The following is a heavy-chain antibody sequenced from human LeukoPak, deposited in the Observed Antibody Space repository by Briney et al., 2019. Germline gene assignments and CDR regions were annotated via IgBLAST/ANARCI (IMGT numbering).Heavy chain of an antibody. CDR3: ATYRQVLLPFES. CDR2: INWNGSIT. D-gene: IGHD2-8*02. CDR1: GFIFDDYG. V-gene: IGHV3-20*04. J-gene: IGHJ4*02. Sequence: GGSLRLSCAASGFIFDDYGMSWVRQAPGEGLEWVSGINWNGSITGYADSVKGRFTISRDNAKNSLYLQMNSLRAEDTALYYCATYRQVLLPFESWGQGTLVTVSS.